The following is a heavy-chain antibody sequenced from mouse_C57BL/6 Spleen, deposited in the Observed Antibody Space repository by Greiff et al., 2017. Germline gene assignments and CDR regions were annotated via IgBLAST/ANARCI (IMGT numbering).Heavy chain of an antibody. CDR2: IYPRSGNT. Sequence: QVQLKQSGAELARPGASVKLSCKASGYTFTSYGISWVKQRTGQGLEWIGEIYPRSGNTYYNEKFKGKATLTADKSSSTAYMELRSLTSEDSAVYFCARGAVVADYAMDYWGQGTSVTVSS. D-gene: IGHD1-1*01. CDR3: ARGAVVADYAMDY. V-gene: IGHV1-81*01. J-gene: IGHJ4*01. CDR1: GYTFTSYG.